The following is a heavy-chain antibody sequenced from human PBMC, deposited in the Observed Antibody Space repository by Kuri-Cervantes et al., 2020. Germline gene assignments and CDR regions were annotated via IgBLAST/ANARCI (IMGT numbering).Heavy chain of an antibody. CDR2: ISWNSGSI. V-gene: IGHV3-9*01. Sequence: SLKISCAASGFTFDDYAMHWVRQAPGKGLGWVSGISWNSGSIGYADSVKGRFTISRDNAKNSLYLQMNSLRSDDTAVYYCARDNNEIDYWGQGTLVTVSS. CDR3: ARDNNEIDY. CDR1: GFTFDDYA. J-gene: IGHJ4*02. D-gene: IGHD1-1*01.